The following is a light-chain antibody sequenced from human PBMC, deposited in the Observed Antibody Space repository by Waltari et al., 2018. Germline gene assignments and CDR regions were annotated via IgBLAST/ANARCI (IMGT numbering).Light chain of an antibody. CDR2: DVT. V-gene: IGLV2-14*03. Sequence: SALTQPDSVSGSPVQSITISCSWLSSDSGGYNYVSWYQQHPGEAPKLIIYDVTNRPSGVSDRFSGSKSGSSASLTISGLQPEDEADYYCSSFTSSTTGIFGGGTKLTVL. CDR1: SSDSGGYNY. CDR3: SSFTSSTTGI. J-gene: IGLJ2*01.